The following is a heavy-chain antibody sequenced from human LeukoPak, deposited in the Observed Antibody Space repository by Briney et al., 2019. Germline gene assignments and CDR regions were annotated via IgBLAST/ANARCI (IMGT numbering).Heavy chain of an antibody. Sequence: GGSLRLSCAASGFTFTNYWMHWVRQAPGMGLVWVSRLPPDELAIIYADSVKGRFTVSRVNAKNTGYLQINNLRVDDTAMYYCVGTIASRGSEYWGQGALVTVSS. D-gene: IGHD6-6*01. CDR2: LPPDELAI. CDR3: VGTIASRGSEY. J-gene: IGHJ4*02. V-gene: IGHV3-74*01. CDR1: GFTFTNYW.